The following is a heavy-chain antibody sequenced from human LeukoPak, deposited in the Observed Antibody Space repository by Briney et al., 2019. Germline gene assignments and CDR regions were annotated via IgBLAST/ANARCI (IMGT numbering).Heavy chain of an antibody. CDR1: GFTFDDYG. CDR3: ARREIYYYYYMDV. V-gene: IGHV3-20*04. Sequence: GGSLRLSCAASGFTFDDYGMSWVRQAPGKGLEWVSGINWNGGSTGYADSVKGRFTISRDNAKNSLYLQMNSLRAEDTAVYYCARREIYYYYYMDVWGKGTTATVSS. J-gene: IGHJ6*03. CDR2: INWNGGST.